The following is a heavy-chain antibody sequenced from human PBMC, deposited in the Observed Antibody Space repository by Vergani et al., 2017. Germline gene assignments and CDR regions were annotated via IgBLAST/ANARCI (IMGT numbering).Heavy chain of an antibody. CDR3: AKDHGLGFYY. J-gene: IGHJ4*02. CDR2: ISWNSGSI. Sequence: EVQLVESGGGLVQPGRSLRLSCAASGFTFDDYAMHWVRQAPGKGLEWVSGISWNSGSIGYADSVKGRFTISRDNAMNSLYLQMNSLRAEDTALYYCAKDHGLGFYYWGQGTLVTVSS. V-gene: IGHV3-9*01. D-gene: IGHD6-19*01. CDR1: GFTFDDYA.